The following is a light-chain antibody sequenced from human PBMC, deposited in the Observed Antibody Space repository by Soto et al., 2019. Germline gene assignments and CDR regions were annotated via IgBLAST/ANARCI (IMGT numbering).Light chain of an antibody. V-gene: IGLV2-18*02. J-gene: IGLJ1*01. CDR1: SSDVGNSNG. Sequence: QSALTQPPSVSGSPGQSVAISCTGTSSDVGNSNGVSWYHQPPGTAPKLMIYDVKNRPSGVPDRFSGSKSGNTASLTISGLQAEDEGDYYCSSYTSSSTYVFGTGTKLTVL. CDR3: SSYTSSSTYV. CDR2: DVK.